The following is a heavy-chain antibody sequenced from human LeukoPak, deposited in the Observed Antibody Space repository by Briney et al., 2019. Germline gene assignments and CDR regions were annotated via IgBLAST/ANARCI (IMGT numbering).Heavy chain of an antibody. CDR2: AYYRRTT. CDR1: GDSINSSTYY. V-gene: IGHV4-39*01. J-gene: IGHJ4*02. D-gene: IGHD3-3*01. CDR3: ARGYHDFWSGYYYNSYFDY. Sequence: SETLSLTCSVSGDSINSSTYYRPWLPHPPGTGLSRIGRAYYRRTTYHNPSLMSRVTTSVATSKNQFSLRLSSVTAADTAVYYCARGYHDFWSGYYYNSYFDYWGQGALVTVSS.